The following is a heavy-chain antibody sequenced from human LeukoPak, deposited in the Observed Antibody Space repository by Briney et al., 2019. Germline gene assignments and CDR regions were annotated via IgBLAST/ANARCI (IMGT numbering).Heavy chain of an antibody. CDR3: ARGPYYYDSSGAFDI. J-gene: IGHJ3*02. V-gene: IGHV4-61*02. D-gene: IGHD3-22*01. Sequence: SETLSLTCTVPGGSIRSGSYYRSWIRQPAGKGLGWIGRIYTSGSTNYHPSLKSRSTISVDTSKNQCSLKLSAVTAADTAVYFWARGPYYYDSSGAFDIWGQGTMVTVSS. CDR2: IYTSGST. CDR1: GGSIRSGSYY.